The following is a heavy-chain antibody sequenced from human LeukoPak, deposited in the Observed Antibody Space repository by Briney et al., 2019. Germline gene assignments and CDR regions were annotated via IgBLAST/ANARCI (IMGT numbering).Heavy chain of an antibody. V-gene: IGHV3-30*02. CDR2: IHYDSSTE. CDR1: GFAFSSYG. D-gene: IGHD5-12*01. Sequence: PGGSLRLSCAASGFAFSSYGVHWVRQAPGKGLEWVAYIHYDSSTEDYADSVKGRFTISRDNSKNTLYLQMNSLRAEDTAVYYCTSYVDIVATIVDYWGQGTLVTVSS. CDR3: TSYVDIVATIVDY. J-gene: IGHJ4*02.